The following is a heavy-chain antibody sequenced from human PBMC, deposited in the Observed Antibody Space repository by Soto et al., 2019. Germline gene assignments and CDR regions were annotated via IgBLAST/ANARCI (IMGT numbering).Heavy chain of an antibody. CDR2: IYYSGST. Sequence: LSLTCTVSGGSISSYYWSWIRQPPGKGLEWIGYIYYSGSTNYNPSLKSRVTISVDTSKNQFSLKLSSVTAADTAVYYCARAGITMVRGKGAFDIWGQGTMVTVAS. CDR1: GGSISSYY. J-gene: IGHJ3*02. CDR3: ARAGITMVRGKGAFDI. D-gene: IGHD3-10*01. V-gene: IGHV4-59*01.